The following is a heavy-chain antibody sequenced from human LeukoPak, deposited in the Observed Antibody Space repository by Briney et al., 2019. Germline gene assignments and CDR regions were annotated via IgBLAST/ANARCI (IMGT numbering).Heavy chain of an antibody. CDR3: ARGHNFMITFGGVIVD. V-gene: IGHV1-2*02. CDR1: GFTFTGFY. D-gene: IGHD3-16*02. CDR2: INPNSGGT. Sequence: ASVKVSCKASGFTFTGFYMHWVRQAPGQGLEWMGCINPNSGGTYYAQKFQDRVIMTRETSISTAYMELSRLRSDDTAMYYCARGHNFMITFGGVIVDWGQGTLVTVSS. J-gene: IGHJ4*02.